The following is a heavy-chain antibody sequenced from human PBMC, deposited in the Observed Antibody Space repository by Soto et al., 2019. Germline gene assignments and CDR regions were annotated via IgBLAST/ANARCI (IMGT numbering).Heavy chain of an antibody. J-gene: IGHJ5*02. D-gene: IGHD3-16*01. CDR3: ARLATFGSLNWFDP. CDR2: MNPGSGDT. V-gene: IGHV1-8*01. CDR1: GHSFTTSD. Sequence: APVEVTCKYSGHSFTTSDVTCVRQATGQGLEWMGWMNPGSGDTGYAQKFQGRVTMTRDISIATAYMELSSLRSDDTAIYYCARLATFGSLNWFDPWGQGTLVGVSS.